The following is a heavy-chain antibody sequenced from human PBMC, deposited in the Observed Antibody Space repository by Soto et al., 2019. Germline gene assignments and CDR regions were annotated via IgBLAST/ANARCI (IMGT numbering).Heavy chain of an antibody. CDR1: GFTFSSYA. Sequence: GGSLRLSCAASGFTFSSYAMHWVRQAPGKGLEWVAVISYDGSNKYYADSVKGRFTISRDNSKNTLYLQMNSLRAEDTAVYYCERDTYSSPLDPCGQGTMVTVYS. J-gene: IGHJ5*02. V-gene: IGHV3-30-3*01. D-gene: IGHD6-13*01. CDR2: ISYDGSNK. CDR3: ERDTYSSPLDP.